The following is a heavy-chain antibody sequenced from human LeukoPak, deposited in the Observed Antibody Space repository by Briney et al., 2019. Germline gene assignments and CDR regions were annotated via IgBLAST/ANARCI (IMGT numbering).Heavy chain of an antibody. J-gene: IGHJ5*02. V-gene: IGHV3-23*01. Sequence: PGGSLRLSCAASGFTFSSYAMSWVRQAPGKGLEWVSAISASGDRTYYADSVKGRFTISRDNSKNTLYLQMNSLRAEDTAVYSCAKNGEVLSWFDPWGQGTPVTVSS. CDR2: ISASGDRT. D-gene: IGHD3-10*01. CDR3: AKNGEVLSWFDP. CDR1: GFTFSSYA.